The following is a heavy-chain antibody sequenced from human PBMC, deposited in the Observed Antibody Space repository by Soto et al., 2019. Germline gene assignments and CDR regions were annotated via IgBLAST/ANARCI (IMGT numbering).Heavy chain of an antibody. D-gene: IGHD6-19*01. Sequence: GGGLRLSLAAPGFTLSSHALSWGRPAPGKGLEWVSAISGSGGSTYYADSVKGRSTISRDNSKNTLYLQMNSLRAEDTAVYYCAKDQMYSSGWSLFDYWGQGTLVTVSS. CDR2: ISGSGGST. J-gene: IGHJ4*02. CDR3: AKDQMYSSGWSLFDY. V-gene: IGHV3-23*01. CDR1: GFTLSSHA.